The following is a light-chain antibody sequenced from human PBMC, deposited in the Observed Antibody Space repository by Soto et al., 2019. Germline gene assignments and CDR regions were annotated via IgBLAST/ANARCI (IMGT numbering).Light chain of an antibody. Sequence: DIVLTQSPATLSVSPGESATLSCRASQSVSRALAWYQHVPGQAPRLLIYDSSTRATGVPARFSGSGSGTRLTLTISSLQSEDFAVTYCQQYNSWPPRYTFGQGTKLQI. V-gene: IGKV3-15*01. CDR2: DSS. J-gene: IGKJ2*01. CDR3: QQYNSWPPRYT. CDR1: QSVSRA.